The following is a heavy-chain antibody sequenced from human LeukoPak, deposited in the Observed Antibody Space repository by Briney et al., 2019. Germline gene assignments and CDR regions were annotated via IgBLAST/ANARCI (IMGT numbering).Heavy chain of an antibody. V-gene: IGHV3-11*01. D-gene: IGHD6-19*01. CDR1: GFTFSDYY. CDR3: AKELAVAGPGNGMDV. CDR2: ISSSGSTI. J-gene: IGHJ6*02. Sequence: PGGSLRLSCAASGFTFSDYYMSWIRQAPGKGLEWVSYISSSGSTIYYADSVKGRFTISRDNAKNTLYLQMNSLRAEDTAVYYCAKELAVAGPGNGMDVWGQGTTVTVSS.